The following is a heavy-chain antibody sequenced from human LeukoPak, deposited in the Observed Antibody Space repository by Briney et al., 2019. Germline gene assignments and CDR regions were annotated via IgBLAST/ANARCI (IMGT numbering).Heavy chain of an antibody. D-gene: IGHD3-22*01. V-gene: IGHV4-4*07. J-gene: IGHJ3*02. CDR1: GGSISSYY. CDR3: ARDWAYYYDSSGYPERAFDI. Sequence: PSETLSLTCTVSGGSISSYYWSWIRQPAGKGLEWIGRIYTSGSTNYNPSLKSRVTMSVDTSMNQFSLKLSSVTAADTAVYYCARDWAYYYDSSGYPERAFDIWGQGTMVTVSS. CDR2: IYTSGST.